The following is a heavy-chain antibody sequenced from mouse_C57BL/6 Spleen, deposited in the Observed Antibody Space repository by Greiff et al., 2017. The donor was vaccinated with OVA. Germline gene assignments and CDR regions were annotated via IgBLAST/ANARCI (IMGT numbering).Heavy chain of an antibody. V-gene: IGHV5-12*01. CDR1: GFTFSDYY. D-gene: IGHD2-10*02. CDR3: ARLYGHYFDD. Sequence: DVKLVESGGGLVQPGGSLKLSCAASGFTFSDYYMYWVRQTPEKRLEWVAYISNGGGSTYSPATVKGRFTISRENAKNSLYLQMSRLKTENTAMYYCARLYGHYFDDWGQGTTLTVSS. CDR2: ISNGGGST. J-gene: IGHJ2*01.